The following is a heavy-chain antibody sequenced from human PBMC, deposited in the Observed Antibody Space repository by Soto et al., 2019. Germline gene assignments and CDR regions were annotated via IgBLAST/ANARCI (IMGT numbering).Heavy chain of an antibody. D-gene: IGHD2-15*01. CDR1: GFTFDDYA. Sequence: EVQLVESGGGLVQPGRSLRLSCAASGFTFDDYAMHWVRRVPGKGLEWVSSISWNGNIIGYAASVKGRFTISRDNAKNSLYLQMNSLRPEDTALYYCAKGGPDAFCGGGRCYFDSWGQGTLVTVSS. J-gene: IGHJ4*02. CDR2: ISWNGNII. CDR3: AKGGPDAFCGGGRCYFDS. V-gene: IGHV3-9*01.